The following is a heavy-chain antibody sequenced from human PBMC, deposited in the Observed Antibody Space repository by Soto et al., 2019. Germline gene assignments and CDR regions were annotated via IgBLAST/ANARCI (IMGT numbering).Heavy chain of an antibody. CDR3: AREEMGRATIWGLWGMDV. CDR1: GGTFSSYA. CDR2: IIPIFGTA. D-gene: IGHD3-10*01. Sequence: QVQLVQSGAEVKKPGSSVKVSCKASGGTFSSYAISWVRQAPGQGLEWMGGIIPIFGTANYAQKFQGRVTITADESTSTAYMELSSLRSEDTAVYYCAREEMGRATIWGLWGMDVWGQGTTVTVSS. J-gene: IGHJ6*02. V-gene: IGHV1-69*12.